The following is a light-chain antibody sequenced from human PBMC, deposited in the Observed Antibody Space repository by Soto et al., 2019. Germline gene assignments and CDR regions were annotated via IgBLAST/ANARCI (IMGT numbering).Light chain of an antibody. CDR3: QQDYNYPRA. Sequence: DIQMTQSPSSLSASVGDRVTITCRASQSISSYLNWYQQKPGKAPKLLIYAASSLQSGVPSRFSASGSETDFTLSITSLQPEDFATYYCQQDYNYPRAFGQGTKVDIK. CDR2: AAS. CDR1: QSISSY. V-gene: IGKV1-39*01. J-gene: IGKJ1*01.